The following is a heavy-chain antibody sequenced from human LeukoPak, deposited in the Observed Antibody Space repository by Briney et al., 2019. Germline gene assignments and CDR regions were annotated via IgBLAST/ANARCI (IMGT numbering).Heavy chain of an antibody. CDR2: IKQDGSEK. J-gene: IGHJ5*02. D-gene: IGHD1-7*01. CDR1: GFTFSSYW. V-gene: IGHV3-7*01. CDR3: ARVILRMSIPETNWFAP. Sequence: GGSLRLSCAASGFTFSSYWMSWVRQAPGKGLEWVANIKQDGSEKYYVDSVKGRFTISRDNAKNSLYLQMNSLRAEDTAVYYCARVILRMSIPETNWFAPGGQGTLVTVSS.